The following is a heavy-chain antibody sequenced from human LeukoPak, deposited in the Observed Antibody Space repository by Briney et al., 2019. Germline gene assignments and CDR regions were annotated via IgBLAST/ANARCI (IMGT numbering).Heavy chain of an antibody. D-gene: IGHD3-10*01. V-gene: IGHV3-21*01. Sequence: PGGSLRLSCAASGFTFSSYSMNWVRQAPGKELEWVSSISSSSSYIYYADSVKGRFTISRDNAKNSLYLQMNSLRAEDTAVYYCARDLLGEFDYWGQGTLVTVSS. CDR3: ARDLLGEFDY. J-gene: IGHJ4*02. CDR1: GFTFSSYS. CDR2: ISSSSSYI.